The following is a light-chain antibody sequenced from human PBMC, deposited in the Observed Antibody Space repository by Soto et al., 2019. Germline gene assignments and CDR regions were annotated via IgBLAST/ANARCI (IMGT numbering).Light chain of an antibody. V-gene: IGKV1-27*01. Sequence: DIQMTQSPSSLSASVGDRVTITCRASQAISNDLAWYQQRPGKPPKLLIYGASTLQSGVPSRFTGGGFGTDFILTISSLQAEDFATCYCQKCNSVPWTFGQGTKVEIK. CDR2: GAS. J-gene: IGKJ1*01. CDR3: QKCNSVPWT. CDR1: QAISND.